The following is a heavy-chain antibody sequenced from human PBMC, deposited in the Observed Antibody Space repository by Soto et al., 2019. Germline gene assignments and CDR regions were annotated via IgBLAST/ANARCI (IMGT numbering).Heavy chain of an antibody. CDR2: MNPNSGNT. J-gene: IGHJ4*02. Sequence: ASVKVSCKTSGYTFTNYGISWVRLATGQGLEWMGSMNPNSGNTEYAQKFQGRVTMTRDTSISTAYMELSSLRSEDTAIYYCARTMGGIAAAGNDYWGQGTLVTVSS. CDR1: GYTFTNYG. CDR3: ARTMGGIAAAGNDY. D-gene: IGHD6-13*01. V-gene: IGHV1-8*01.